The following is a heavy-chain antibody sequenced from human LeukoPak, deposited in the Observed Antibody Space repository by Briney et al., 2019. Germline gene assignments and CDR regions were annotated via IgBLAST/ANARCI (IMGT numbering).Heavy chain of an antibody. D-gene: IGHD6-13*01. CDR3: ARDLLSSSSWSDWFDP. J-gene: IGHJ5*02. Sequence: ASVKVSCKASGYTFTSYYMHWVRQAPGQGLEWMGIINPSGGSTSYAQKFQGRVTMTRDTSTSTVYMELSSLRSEDTAVYYCARDLLSSSSWSDWFDPWGQGTPVTVSS. CDR1: GYTFTSYY. CDR2: INPSGGST. V-gene: IGHV1-46*01.